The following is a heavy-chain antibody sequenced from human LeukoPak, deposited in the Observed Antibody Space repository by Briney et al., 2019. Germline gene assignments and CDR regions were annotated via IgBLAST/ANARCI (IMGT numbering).Heavy chain of an antibody. CDR2: ISSSSSYI. D-gene: IGHD6-19*01. V-gene: IGHV3-21*01. J-gene: IGHJ2*01. CDR1: GFTFSSYS. Sequence: GGSLRLSCAASGFTFSSYSINWVGQAPGKGLEWVSSISSSSSYIYYADSVKGRFTISRDNAKNSLYLQMNSLRAEDTAVYYCAVGVAGSLYFDLWGRGTLVTVSS. CDR3: AVGVAGSLYFDL.